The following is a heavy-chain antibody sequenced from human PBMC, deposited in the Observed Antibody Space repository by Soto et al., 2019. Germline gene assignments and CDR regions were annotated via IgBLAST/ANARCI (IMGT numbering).Heavy chain of an antibody. J-gene: IGHJ4*02. CDR2: INDDGSST. Sequence: GGSLRLSCAASGFTFSMYWMHWVRQVPGKGPEWVSRINDDGSSTNYADSVKGRFTISRDNSKNTLYLQMNSLRAEDTAVYYCAREDYGDFTFDYWGQGTLVTVSS. V-gene: IGHV3-74*01. D-gene: IGHD4-17*01. CDR1: GFTFSMYW. CDR3: AREDYGDFTFDY.